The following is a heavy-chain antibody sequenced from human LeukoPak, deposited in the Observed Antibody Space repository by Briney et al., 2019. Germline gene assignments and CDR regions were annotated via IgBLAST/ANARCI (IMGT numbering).Heavy chain of an antibody. CDR3: ARDYILLLGLIPMYYFGMDV. V-gene: IGHV3-21*01. CDR2: ISTSSTYI. J-gene: IGHJ6*02. D-gene: IGHD3-10*01. CDR1: GFTFSSYS. Sequence: PGGSLRLSCAASGFTFSSYSMNWVRQAPGKGLEWVSSISTSSTYIYYADSVKGRFTISRDNAKNSLYLQMNSLRAEDTAVYYCARDYILLLGLIPMYYFGMDVWGQGTTVTVSS.